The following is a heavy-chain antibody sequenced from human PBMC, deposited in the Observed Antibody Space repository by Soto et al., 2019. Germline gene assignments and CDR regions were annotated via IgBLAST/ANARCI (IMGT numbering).Heavy chain of an antibody. CDR2: ISSSSSYI. CDR1: GFTFSSYS. J-gene: IGHJ4*02. D-gene: IGHD6-13*01. CDR3: ARGSLGSSWSL. Sequence: LRLYCAASGFTFSSYSMNWVRQAPGKGLEWVSSISSSSSYIYYADSVKGRFTISRANAKNSLYLQMNSLRAEDTAVYYCARGSLGSSWSLWGQGTLVTVSS. V-gene: IGHV3-21*01.